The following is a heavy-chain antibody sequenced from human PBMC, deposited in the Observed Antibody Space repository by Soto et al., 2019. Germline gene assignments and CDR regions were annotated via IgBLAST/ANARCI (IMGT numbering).Heavy chain of an antibody. V-gene: IGHV3-7*05. D-gene: IGHD3-16*01. Sequence: EVQMVESGGNLVQPGGSLRVSCAASEVRFSFYWMSWVRQAPGKGLEWVADINEDGSETYYADAVKGRFTISRDDATNSLYLQMNSLRAGDTAVYFSAKSPMVRTFHYGMDVWGQGTTVTVSS. CDR3: AKSPMVRTFHYGMDV. CDR2: INEDGSET. J-gene: IGHJ6*02. CDR1: EVRFSFYW.